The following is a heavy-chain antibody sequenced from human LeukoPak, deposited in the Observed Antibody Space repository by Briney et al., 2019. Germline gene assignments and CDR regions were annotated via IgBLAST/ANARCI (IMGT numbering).Heavy chain of an antibody. J-gene: IGHJ4*02. D-gene: IGHD3-10*01. V-gene: IGHV3-23*01. CDR3: AKDQRGYGRIIDY. CDR2: VSGSGSST. Sequence: GGSLRLSCAASGFTFSIYAMSWVRQAPGKGLEWVSSVSGSGSSTYYADSVKGRFTISSDNSKNTLYLQMNSLRAEVTAVYYCAKDQRGYGRIIDYWGQGTLVTISS. CDR1: GFTFSIYA.